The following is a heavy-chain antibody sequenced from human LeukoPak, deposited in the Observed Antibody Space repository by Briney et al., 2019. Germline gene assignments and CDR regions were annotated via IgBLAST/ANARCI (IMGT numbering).Heavy chain of an antibody. V-gene: IGHV5-51*01. Sequence: GESLKISCKGSGYSFTSYWIGWVRQMPGKGLEWMGIIYPGDSDTRYSPSFQGQVTISADKSISTAYLQWSSLKASDTAMYYCARCYYDSSGYSPLPDYWGQGTLVTVSS. D-gene: IGHD3-22*01. CDR2: IYPGDSDT. J-gene: IGHJ4*02. CDR3: ARCYYDSSGYSPLPDY. CDR1: GYSFTSYW.